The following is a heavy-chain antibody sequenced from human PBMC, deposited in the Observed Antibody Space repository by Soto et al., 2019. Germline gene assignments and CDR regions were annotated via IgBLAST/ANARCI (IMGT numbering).Heavy chain of an antibody. V-gene: IGHV3-30-3*01. CDR2: ISYDGSNK. CDR3: ARDPGLAGYAHYFDY. D-gene: IGHD5-12*01. J-gene: IGHJ4*02. Sequence: QVQLVESGGGVVQPGRSLRLSCAASGFTFSSYAMHWVRQAPGKGLEWVAVISYDGSNKYYADSVKGRFTISRDNSKNTLYLQMNSLRAEDTAVYYCARDPGLAGYAHYFDYWGQGTLVTVSS. CDR1: GFTFSSYA.